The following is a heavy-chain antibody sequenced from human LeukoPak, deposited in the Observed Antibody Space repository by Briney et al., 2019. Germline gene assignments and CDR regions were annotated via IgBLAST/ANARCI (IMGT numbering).Heavy chain of an antibody. CDR1: GGSISSSSYY. J-gene: IGHJ4*02. V-gene: IGHV4-39*01. CDR3: ARIPAGGPGY. D-gene: IGHD2-2*01. CDR2: IYYSGST. Sequence: SETLSLTCTVSGGSISSSSYYWGWIRQPPGKGLEWIGSIYYSGSTYYNPSLKSRVTISVDTSKNQFSLKLSSVTAADTAVYYCARIPAGGPGYWGQGTLVTVSS.